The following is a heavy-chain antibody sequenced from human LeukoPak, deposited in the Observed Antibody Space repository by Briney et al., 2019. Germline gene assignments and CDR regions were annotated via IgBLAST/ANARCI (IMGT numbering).Heavy chain of an antibody. J-gene: IGHJ4*02. Sequence: ASVKVSCMASGYTFTSYDINWVRQATGQGLEWMGWMNPNSGNTGYAQKFQGRVTITRNTSISTAYMELSSLRSEDTAVYYCARAFGSSGWYYFDYWGQGTLVTVSS. D-gene: IGHD6-19*01. CDR2: MNPNSGNT. CDR1: GYTFTSYD. V-gene: IGHV1-8*03. CDR3: ARAFGSSGWYYFDY.